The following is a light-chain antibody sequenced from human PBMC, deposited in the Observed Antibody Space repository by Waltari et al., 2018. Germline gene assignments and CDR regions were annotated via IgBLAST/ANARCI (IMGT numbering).Light chain of an antibody. J-gene: IGKJ4*01. V-gene: IGKV3-15*01. Sequence: EMVMTQSPATLSVSPGERATHSCRASQSVSSNLAWYQQIPGQAPRLLLYGASTRATGIPARFSGSGSGTEFTLTISSLQSEDFAVYYCQQYNDWPLTFGGGTKVEIK. CDR2: GAS. CDR3: QQYNDWPLT. CDR1: QSVSSN.